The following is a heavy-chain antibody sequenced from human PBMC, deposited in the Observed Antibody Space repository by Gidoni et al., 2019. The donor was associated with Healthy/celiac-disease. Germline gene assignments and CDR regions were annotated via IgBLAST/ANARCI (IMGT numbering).Heavy chain of an antibody. CDR1: GFTFSSYG. CDR2: ISYDGSNK. D-gene: IGHD6-6*01. J-gene: IGHJ6*02. Sequence: QVQLVESGGGVVQPGRSLRLSCAASGFTFSSYGMHWVRQAPGKGLEWVAVISYDGSNKYYADSVKGRFTISRDNSKNTLYLQMNSLRAEDTAVYYCAKDCRKRIAARLYGMDVWGQGTTVTVSS. V-gene: IGHV3-30*18. CDR3: AKDCRKRIAARLYGMDV.